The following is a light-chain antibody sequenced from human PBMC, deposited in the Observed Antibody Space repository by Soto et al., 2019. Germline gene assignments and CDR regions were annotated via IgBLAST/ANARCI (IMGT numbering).Light chain of an antibody. CDR3: DQYAKGLS. Sequence: EIVMTQSPATLSVSPGEGATLSCRSSESIRKDLAWYQQKPGQPPRLLIYAASSRATGIPARFSGSGSETEFSLTVSIVQSEDYGVFYCDQYAKGLSFGGGTRVEIK. CDR2: AAS. CDR1: ESIRKD. V-gene: IGKV3-15*01. J-gene: IGKJ4*01.